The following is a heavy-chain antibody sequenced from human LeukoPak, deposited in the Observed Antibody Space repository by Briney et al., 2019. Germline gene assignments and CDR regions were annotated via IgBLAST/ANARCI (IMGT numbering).Heavy chain of an antibody. J-gene: IGHJ4*02. V-gene: IGHV3-48*03. Sequence: GGSLRLSCAASGFTFSSCEMNWVRQAPGKGLEWVSYISSSGSTIYYADSVKGRFTISRDNAKNSLYLQMNSLRAEDTAVYYCATEYFTIFGVVINDYWGQGTLVTVSS. CDR2: ISSSGSTI. D-gene: IGHD3-3*01. CDR3: ATEYFTIFGVVINDY. CDR1: GFTFSSCE.